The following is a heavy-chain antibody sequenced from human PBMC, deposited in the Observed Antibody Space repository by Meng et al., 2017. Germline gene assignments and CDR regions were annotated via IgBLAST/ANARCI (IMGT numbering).Heavy chain of an antibody. CDR2: ISASGGTT. CDR3: AKETDWTYQPYFYCYGLDV. J-gene: IGHJ6*02. CDR1: EFTFSSYA. D-gene: IGHD1-7*01. Sequence: GESLKISCAASEFTFSSYAMSWVRQAPGKGLEWVSGISASGGTTNYADSVKGRFTVSRDNSQNTVYLQMKSLRAEDTAVYYCAKETDWTYQPYFYCYGLDVWGQGTTVTVSS. V-gene: IGHV3-23*01.